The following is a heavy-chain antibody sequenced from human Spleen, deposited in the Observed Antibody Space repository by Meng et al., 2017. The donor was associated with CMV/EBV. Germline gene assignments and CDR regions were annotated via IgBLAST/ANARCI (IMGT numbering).Heavy chain of an antibody. J-gene: IGHJ4*02. CDR2: IHPNSGAT. V-gene: IGHV1-2*02. D-gene: IGHD6-13*01. CDR1: GYTFHGHY. CDR3: ARMIAAAGTAPFDY. Sequence: ASVKVSCKTSGYTFHGHYIHWVRQAPGQGLEWMGCIHPNSGATKSAQNFQGRVSMTTDTSTRTAYMELTKLRSDDTAFYYCARMIAAAGTAPFDYWGQGSLVTVSS.